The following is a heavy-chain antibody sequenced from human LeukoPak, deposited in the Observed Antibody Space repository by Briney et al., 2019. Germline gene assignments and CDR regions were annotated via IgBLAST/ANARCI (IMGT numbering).Heavy chain of an antibody. CDR2: IYYSWST. CDR1: GGSISSGGYY. D-gene: IGHD1-7*01. J-gene: IGHJ4*02. CDR3: ARAGRWSPELEIRY. Sequence: PSETLSLTCTVSGGSISSGGYYWSWIRPHPGTGLEWIVYIYYSWSTYYSPSRKGRVTISVGTSKNQCSLKLSSVTAADTGVYYLARAGRWSPELEIRYWGQGTLVTVSS. V-gene: IGHV4-31*03.